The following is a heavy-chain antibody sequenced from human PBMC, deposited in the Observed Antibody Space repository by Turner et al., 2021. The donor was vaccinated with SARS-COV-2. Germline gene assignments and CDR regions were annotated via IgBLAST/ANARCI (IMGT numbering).Heavy chain of an antibody. D-gene: IGHD3-3*01. Sequence: QEQLVQSGAEVRKPGASVTVSCEASGYTFTNYDINWVRQAPGQGLEWMGWMNPIKGNTGYAQKFQGRVTMTRNNSMSTAYMEVSSLRFDDTAVYFCARANPSEFLSLGTPYYGLDVWGRGTTVTVSS. CDR2: MNPIKGNT. CDR3: ARANPSEFLSLGTPYYGLDV. J-gene: IGHJ6*02. CDR1: GYTFTNYD. V-gene: IGHV1-8*02.